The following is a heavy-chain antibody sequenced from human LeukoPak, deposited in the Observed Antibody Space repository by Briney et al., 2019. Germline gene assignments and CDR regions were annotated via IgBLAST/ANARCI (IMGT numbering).Heavy chain of an antibody. J-gene: IGHJ5*02. V-gene: IGHV1-8*03. CDR3: ARGRSSSTVTKGRWFDP. CDR2: MNPNSGNT. D-gene: IGHD4-17*01. CDR1: GYTFTGYY. Sequence: GASVKVSCKTSGYTFTGYYIQWVRQAPGQGLEWMGWMNPNSGNTGYAQKFQGRVTITRNTSISTAYMELSSLRSEDTAVYYCARGRSSSTVTKGRWFDPWGQGTLVTVSS.